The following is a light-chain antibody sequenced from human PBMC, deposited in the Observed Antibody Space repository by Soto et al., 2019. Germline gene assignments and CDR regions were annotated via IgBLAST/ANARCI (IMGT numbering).Light chain of an antibody. CDR2: GAS. J-gene: IGKJ4*01. V-gene: IGKV3-15*01. CDR1: QNIHTN. CDR3: QQYGVSPT. Sequence: EIVMTQSPATLSVSPGERATLSCRAGQNIHTNLAWYQQKPGQAPRLLFYGASTGATGLPARFSGSGSGTDFTLSISRLEPEDFAVYYCQQYGVSPTFGGGTKVEIK.